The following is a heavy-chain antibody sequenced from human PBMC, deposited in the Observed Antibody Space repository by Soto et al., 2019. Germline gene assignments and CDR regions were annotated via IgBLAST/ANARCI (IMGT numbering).Heavy chain of an antibody. J-gene: IGHJ3*02. D-gene: IGHD2-8*02. CDR1: GFICSSYD. CDR3: AKATATGGGAFDI. Sequence: VGSLRLSGAAPGFICSSYDMSWVRQAPGKGLEWVSTILVAGSTHYEDSVKGRFTISRDRSKNTLYLQMSSLTAGDTAVYYCAKATATGGGAFDICGQGTMVTVS. CDR2: ILVAGST. V-gene: IGHV3-23*01.